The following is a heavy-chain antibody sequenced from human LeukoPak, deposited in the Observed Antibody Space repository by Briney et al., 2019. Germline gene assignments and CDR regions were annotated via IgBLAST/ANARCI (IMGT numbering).Heavy chain of an antibody. D-gene: IGHD6-13*01. CDR2: INAGNGNT. CDR1: GYTFTSYA. V-gene: IGHV1-3*01. CDR3: ARRRGIAAAAYLGY. Sequence: ASVKVSCKASGYTFTSYAMHWVRQAPGQRLEWMGWINAGNGNTKYSQKFQGRVTITRDTSASTAYMELSSLRSEDTAVYYCARRRGIAAAAYLGYWGQGTLVTVSS. J-gene: IGHJ4*02.